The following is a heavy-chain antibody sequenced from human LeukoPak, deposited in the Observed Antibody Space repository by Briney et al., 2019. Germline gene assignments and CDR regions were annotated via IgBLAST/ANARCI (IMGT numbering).Heavy chain of an antibody. V-gene: IGHV3-33*01. CDR2: IWYDGSNQ. CDR1: GFSFSAHG. CDR3: ARAEGYYDSSGNDAFDI. D-gene: IGHD3-22*01. Sequence: GGSLRLSCAASGFSFSAHGMHWVRQAPGRGLEWVAVIWYDGSNQYYGESAKGRFTISRDNSKNTLYLQMNSLRAEDTAVYYCARAEGYYDSSGNDAFDIWGQGTMVTVSS. J-gene: IGHJ3*02.